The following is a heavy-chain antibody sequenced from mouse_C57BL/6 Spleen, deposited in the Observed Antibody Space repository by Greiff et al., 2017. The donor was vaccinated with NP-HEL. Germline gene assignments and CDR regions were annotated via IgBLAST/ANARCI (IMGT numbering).Heavy chain of an antibody. CDR1: GYTFTSYW. V-gene: IGHV1-50*01. CDR3: ALITTVVATKRVDY. D-gene: IGHD1-1*01. J-gene: IGHJ4*01. Sequence: QVQLQQPGAELVKPGASVKLSCKASGYTFTSYWMQWVKQRPGQGLEWIGEIDPSDSYTNYNQKFKGKATLTVDTSSSTAYMQLSSLTSEESAVYYCALITTVVATKRVDYWGQGTSVTVSS. CDR2: IDPSDSYT.